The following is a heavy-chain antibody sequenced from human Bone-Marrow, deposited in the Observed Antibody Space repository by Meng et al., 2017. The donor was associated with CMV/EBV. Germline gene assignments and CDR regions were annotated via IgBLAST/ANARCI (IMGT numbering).Heavy chain of an antibody. CDR2: LSAYNAKT. CDR1: FFSYG. Sequence: FFSYGLSWVRQAPGQGLGWLRWLSAYNAKTNYAQNMQGRVNLTRDTSTRTAYMELRSLRSDDTAVYFCARAEDQSDGYWNSFVLDLWGQGTLVTVSS. J-gene: IGHJ4*02. CDR3: ARAEDQSDGYWNSFVLDL. D-gene: IGHD3-22*01. V-gene: IGHV1-18*01.